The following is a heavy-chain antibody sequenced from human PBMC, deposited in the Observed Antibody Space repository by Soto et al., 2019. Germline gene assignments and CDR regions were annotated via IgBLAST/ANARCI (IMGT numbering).Heavy chain of an antibody. J-gene: IGHJ4*02. V-gene: IGHV3-23*01. CDR2: ISGSGRST. CDR3: AAQKMGVWVYFAY. CDR1: GFTFSSYA. D-gene: IGHD2-8*02. Sequence: GGSLRLSCAASGFTFSSYAMSWARHAPGNGLEWVSAISGSGRSTYYADSVKGRFTISRDNSKNTMYLQMNSRRAEDTAVYDCAAQKMGVWVYFAYCGQGTRVTLSS.